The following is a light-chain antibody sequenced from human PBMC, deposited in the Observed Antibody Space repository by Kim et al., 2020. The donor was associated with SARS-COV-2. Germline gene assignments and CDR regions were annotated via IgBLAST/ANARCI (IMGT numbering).Light chain of an antibody. CDR3: SSYAGSNIWV. CDR2: EVS. J-gene: IGLJ3*02. CDR1: SSDVGGYNY. Sequence: QSALTQPPSASGSPGQSVTITCTGTSSDVGGYNYFSWYQQHPGKALKLMIYEVSKRPSGVSDRFSGSKTGNTASLTVSGLQTEDEADYYCSSYAGSNIWVFGGGTQLTVL. V-gene: IGLV2-8*01.